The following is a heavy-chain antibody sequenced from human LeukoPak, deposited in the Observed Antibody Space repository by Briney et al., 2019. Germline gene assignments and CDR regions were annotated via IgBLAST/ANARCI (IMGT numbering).Heavy chain of an antibody. CDR3: SRGGRGQNLSMDH. J-gene: IGHJ4*02. Sequence: PGGSLRLSCVVSGSKFSDYNMNWVRQAPGKGLEWISYISSESFTRYYADSVKGRFTVSRDNAEASLFLQMDSLRDEDTAVYFCSRGGRGQNLSMDHWGQGSLVIVSS. CDR1: GSKFSDYN. V-gene: IGHV3-48*02. D-gene: IGHD1-26*01. CDR2: ISSESFTR.